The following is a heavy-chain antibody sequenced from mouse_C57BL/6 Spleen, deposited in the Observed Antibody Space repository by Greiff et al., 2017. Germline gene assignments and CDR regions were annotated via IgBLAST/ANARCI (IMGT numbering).Heavy chain of an antibody. Sequence: QVQLQQPGAELVKPGASVKLSCKASGYTFTSYWMHWVKQRPGRGLEWIGRIDPNSGGTKYNEKFKSKATLTVDKPSSTAYMQRSSLTSEDSAVYDCAREEGDGYYVPFAYWGQGTLVTVSA. CDR2: IDPNSGGT. V-gene: IGHV1-72*01. CDR3: AREEGDGYYVPFAY. CDR1: GYTFTSYW. D-gene: IGHD2-3*01. J-gene: IGHJ3*01.